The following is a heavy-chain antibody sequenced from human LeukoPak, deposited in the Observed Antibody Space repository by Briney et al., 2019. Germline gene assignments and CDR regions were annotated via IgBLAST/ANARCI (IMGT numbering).Heavy chain of an antibody. CDR1: GGSISSYY. Sequence: KPSETLSLTCTVSGGSISSYYWSWIRQPPGKGLEWIGYIYYSGSTNYNPSLKSRVTISVDTSKNQFSLKLSSVTAADTAVYYCARGVAAAGTGFDYWSQGTLVTVSS. D-gene: IGHD6-13*01. CDR2: IYYSGST. J-gene: IGHJ4*02. CDR3: ARGVAAAGTGFDY. V-gene: IGHV4-59*01.